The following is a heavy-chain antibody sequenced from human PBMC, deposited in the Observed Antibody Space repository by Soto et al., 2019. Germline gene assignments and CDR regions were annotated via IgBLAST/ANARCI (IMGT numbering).Heavy chain of an antibody. CDR1: GFTFTNLW. CDR2: INGDGTIT. V-gene: IGHV3-74*01. J-gene: IGHJ1*01. CDR3: VSDFR. Sequence: EVQQVESGGGLVQPGGSLRLSCAASGFTFTNLWIYWVRQTPEKGLVWVAGINGDGTITAYADSVKGRFTISRDNAKSTLYLEINSLTIEDTALYYCVSDFRWGQGTLVTVSS.